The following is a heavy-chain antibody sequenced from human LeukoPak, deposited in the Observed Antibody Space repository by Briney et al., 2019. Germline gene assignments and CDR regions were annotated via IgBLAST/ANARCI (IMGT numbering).Heavy chain of an antibody. V-gene: IGHV3-23*01. CDR3: AKDMVRGVIITSFFDY. Sequence: GGSLRLSCAASGFTFSSYAMSWVRQAPGKGLEWVSAISGSGGSTYYADSVKGRFTISRDNSKNTLYLQMNSLRAEDTAVYYCAKDMVRGVIITSFFDYWGQGTLVTVSS. D-gene: IGHD3-10*01. CDR2: ISGSGGST. J-gene: IGHJ4*02. CDR1: GFTFSSYA.